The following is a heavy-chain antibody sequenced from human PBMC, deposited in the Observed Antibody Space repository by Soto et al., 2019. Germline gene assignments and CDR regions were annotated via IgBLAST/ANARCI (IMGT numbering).Heavy chain of an antibody. D-gene: IGHD1-1*01. CDR1: GFTFPSSA. Sequence: ASVKVSCKASGFTFPSSAVQWVRQARGQRLEWIGWVVVGSGNTNSAQKFQERVTFTRDMSTSTVYMELSSLKFEDTAVYYCAADDMTTFIWGQGTLVTVSS. J-gene: IGHJ4*02. V-gene: IGHV1-58*01. CDR3: AADDMTTFI. CDR2: VVVGSGNT.